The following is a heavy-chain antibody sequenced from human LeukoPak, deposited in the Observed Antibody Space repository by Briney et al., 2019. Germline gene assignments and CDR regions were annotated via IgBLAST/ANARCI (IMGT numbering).Heavy chain of an antibody. V-gene: IGHV3-74*01. CDR2: INSDGSSA. CDR3: GRGGTSGYVDN. J-gene: IGHJ4*02. Sequence: GGSLRLSCAASGFSFSSHWMHWVRQVPGKGLVWVSRINSDGSSANYADSVKGRFTISRGNAKNTLYLQMSSLGAEDTAAYHCGRGGTSGYVDNWGQGTRVTVSS. D-gene: IGHD3-22*01. CDR1: GFSFSSHW.